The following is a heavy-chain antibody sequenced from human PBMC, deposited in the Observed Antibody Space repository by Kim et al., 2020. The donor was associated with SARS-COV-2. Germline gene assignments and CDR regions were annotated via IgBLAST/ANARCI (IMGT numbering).Heavy chain of an antibody. Sequence: SLRSRVTISVDTSKNQFSLELSSVTAADTAVYYCARLYSGSYIRGYGMDVWGQGTTVTVSS. V-gene: IGHV4-34*13. J-gene: IGHJ6*02. D-gene: IGHD1-26*01. CDR3: ARLYSGSYIRGYGMDV.